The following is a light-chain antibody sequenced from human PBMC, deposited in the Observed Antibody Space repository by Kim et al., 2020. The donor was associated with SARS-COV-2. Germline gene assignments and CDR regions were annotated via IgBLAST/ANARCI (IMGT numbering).Light chain of an antibody. CDR1: SLRSYY. CDR3: NSRDSSGHVV. V-gene: IGLV3-19*01. Sequence: VVLGQTVRITCQGDSLRSYYASWYQQKPGQAPVLVIYGKNNRPSGIPDRFSGSSSGNTASLTITGAQAEDEADYYCNSRDSSGHVVFGGGTQLTVL. J-gene: IGLJ2*01. CDR2: GKN.